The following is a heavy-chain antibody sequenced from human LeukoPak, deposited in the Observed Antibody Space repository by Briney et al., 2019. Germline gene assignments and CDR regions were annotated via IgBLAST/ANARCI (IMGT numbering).Heavy chain of an antibody. Sequence: GASVKVSCKASGGTFSSYAISWVRQAPGQGLEWMGGIIPIFGTANYAQKFQGRVTITADKSTSTAYMELSSLRSDDTAVYYCARDLGWMTAKFFIDYWGQGTLVTVSS. CDR1: GGTFSSYA. V-gene: IGHV1-69*06. J-gene: IGHJ4*02. D-gene: IGHD6-19*01. CDR3: ARDLGWMTAKFFIDY. CDR2: IIPIFGTA.